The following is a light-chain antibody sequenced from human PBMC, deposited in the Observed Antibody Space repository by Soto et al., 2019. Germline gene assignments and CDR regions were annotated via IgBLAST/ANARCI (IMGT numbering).Light chain of an antibody. CDR2: GAS. Sequence: EIVMTQSPATLSVSPGERATLSCRASQSVSSNLAWYQQKPGQAPRLLNYGASTRATGIPARFSGSGSGTEFTLTISSLQSEDFALYYCQQYNNLPYTVGQGTKLEIK. J-gene: IGKJ2*01. CDR3: QQYNNLPYT. CDR1: QSVSSN. V-gene: IGKV3-15*01.